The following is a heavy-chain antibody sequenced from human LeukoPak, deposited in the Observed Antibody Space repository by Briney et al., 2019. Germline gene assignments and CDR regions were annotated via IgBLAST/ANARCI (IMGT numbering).Heavy chain of an antibody. V-gene: IGHV1-69*05. J-gene: IGHJ4*02. D-gene: IGHD3-10*01. Sequence: ASVKVSCKASGGTFSSYAISWVRQAPGQGLEWMGGIIPIFGTANYAQKFQGRVTMTRDTSTSTVYMELSSLRSEDTAVYYCARDSAVRVRGFPYWGQGTLVTVSS. CDR3: ARDSAVRVRGFPY. CDR2: IIPIFGTA. CDR1: GGTFSSYA.